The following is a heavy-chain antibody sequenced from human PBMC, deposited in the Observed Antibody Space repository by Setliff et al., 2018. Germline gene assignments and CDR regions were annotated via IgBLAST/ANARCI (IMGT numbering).Heavy chain of an antibody. CDR2: INHSGSS. CDR1: GDSISSRTYY. V-gene: IGHV4-61*01. D-gene: IGHD3-3*01. Sequence: SETLSLTCTVSGDSISSRTYYWSWIRQPPGKGLEWIGEINHSGSSNYNPSLKSRVTISVDTSKNQFSLTLTSVTAADTAVYYCARMTGFQYIDVWGKGTTVTVSS. CDR3: ARMTGFQYIDV. J-gene: IGHJ6*03.